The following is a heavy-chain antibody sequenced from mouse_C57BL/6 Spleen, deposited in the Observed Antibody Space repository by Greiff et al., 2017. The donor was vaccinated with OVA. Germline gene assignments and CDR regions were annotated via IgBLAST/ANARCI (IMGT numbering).Heavy chain of an antibody. CDR1: GFNIKDDY. V-gene: IGHV14-4*01. J-gene: IGHJ3*01. CDR2: IDPENGDT. CDR3: TTVHYYGSSYVWFAY. Sequence: EVKLMESGAELVRPGASVKLSCTASGFNIKDDYMHWVKQRPEQGLEWIGWIDPENGDTEYASKFQGKATITADTSSNTAYLQLSSLTSEDTAVYYCTTVHYYGSSYVWFAYWGQGTLVTVSA. D-gene: IGHD1-1*01.